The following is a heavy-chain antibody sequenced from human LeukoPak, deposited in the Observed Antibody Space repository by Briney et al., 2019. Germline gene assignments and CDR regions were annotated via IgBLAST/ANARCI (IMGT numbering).Heavy chain of an antibody. J-gene: IGHJ3*02. Sequence: ASVKVSCKAFGYTFTSYGISWVRQAPGQGLEWMGWLSAYNGNTNYAQKLQGRVTMTTDTSTSTAYMELRSLRSDDTAVYYCARMRTAGNAFDIWGQGTMVTVSS. CDR1: GYTFTSYG. V-gene: IGHV1-18*01. D-gene: IGHD3-10*01. CDR2: LSAYNGNT. CDR3: ARMRTAGNAFDI.